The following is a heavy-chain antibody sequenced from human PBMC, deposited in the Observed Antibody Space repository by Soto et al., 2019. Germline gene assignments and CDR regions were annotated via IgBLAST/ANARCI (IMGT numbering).Heavy chain of an antibody. D-gene: IGHD2-21*02. J-gene: IGHJ4*02. CDR1: EYTFTSFY. V-gene: IGHV1-46*01. CDR2: INPSGGST. CDR3: ARGGSVVVVTDGFDY. Sequence: QVQLVQSGAEVRKPGASVKVSCKASEYTFTSFYMHWVRQAPGQGLEWVGRINPSGGSTSYAQKFQGRVTMTRDTSTSTVYMELSSLRSEDTAVYFCARGGSVVVVTDGFDYWGQGTLVTVSS.